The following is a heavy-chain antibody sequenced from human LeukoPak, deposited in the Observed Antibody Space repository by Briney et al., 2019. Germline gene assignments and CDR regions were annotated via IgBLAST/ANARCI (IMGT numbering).Heavy chain of an antibody. Sequence: QPGGSLRLSCGHSGYTFEDYAMHCVRQAPGRGLEWVSGISWNSGSIGYGDSVKGRFTISRDNAKNSLNLQMNSLRAEDAALYYCAKGKRDYYYGMDVWGQGTTVTVSS. CDR3: AKGKRDYYYGMDV. CDR1: GYTFEDYA. J-gene: IGHJ6*01. CDR2: ISWNSGSI. V-gene: IGHV3-9*01.